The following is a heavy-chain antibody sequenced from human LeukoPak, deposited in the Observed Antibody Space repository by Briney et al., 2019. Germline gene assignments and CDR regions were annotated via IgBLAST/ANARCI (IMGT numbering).Heavy chain of an antibody. J-gene: IGHJ4*02. Sequence: GGPLRPSCQASGFTFSSYWMHWSRQVPGKGLVWVARINPGGSSITYADSVKGRFTISRDNAKNTLYLQMDSLRAEDTGVYYCARSNQADDYWGQGTLVTVSS. D-gene: IGHD1-14*01. CDR1: GFTFSSYW. CDR3: ARSNQADDY. CDR2: INPGGSSI. V-gene: IGHV3-74*01.